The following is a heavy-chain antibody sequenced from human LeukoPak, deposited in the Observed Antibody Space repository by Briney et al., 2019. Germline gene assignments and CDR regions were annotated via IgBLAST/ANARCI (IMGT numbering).Heavy chain of an antibody. CDR1: GFTFSSYW. CDR3: ARGDNRAFDY. Sequence: GGSLRLSCAASGFTFSSYWMSWVRQAPGRGPEWLANIKPDGNEKYYVDSVRGRFTISRDNAQHSLYLHMNSLRVEDTAIYYCARGDNRAFDYWGQGTLVTVSS. CDR2: IKPDGNEK. D-gene: IGHD1-14*01. V-gene: IGHV3-7*05. J-gene: IGHJ4*02.